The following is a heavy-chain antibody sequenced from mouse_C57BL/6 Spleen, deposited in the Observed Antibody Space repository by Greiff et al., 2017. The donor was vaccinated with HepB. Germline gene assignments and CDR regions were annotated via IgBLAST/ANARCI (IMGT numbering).Heavy chain of an antibody. CDR2: IYPGDGDT. J-gene: IGHJ2*01. Sequence: SGPELVKPGASVKISCKASGYAFSSSWMNWVKQRPGKGLEWIGRIYPGDGDTNYNGKFKGKATLTADKSSSTAYMQLSSLTSEDSAVYFCARGGDGDYWGQGTTLTVSS. CDR3: ARGGDGDY. D-gene: IGHD3-3*01. V-gene: IGHV1-82*01. CDR1: GYAFSSSW.